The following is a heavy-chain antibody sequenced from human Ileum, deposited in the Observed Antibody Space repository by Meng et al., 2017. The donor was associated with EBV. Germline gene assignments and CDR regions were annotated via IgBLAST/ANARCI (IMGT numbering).Heavy chain of an antibody. V-gene: IGHV4-61*03. Sequence: QGALQVSGPGIVKPWETLSLPCSVAGGSVSSNDYHRSWIRQPPGKGLEWIGCMYDSENAKYNPSLNSRVIISIDTTRNHFVLKLTSVTAADTAVYYCAYYFVGRGGPGSWGQGTLVTVSS. CDR3: AYYFVGRGGPGS. CDR1: GGSVSSNDYH. D-gene: IGHD3-9*01. CDR2: MYDSENA. J-gene: IGHJ5*02.